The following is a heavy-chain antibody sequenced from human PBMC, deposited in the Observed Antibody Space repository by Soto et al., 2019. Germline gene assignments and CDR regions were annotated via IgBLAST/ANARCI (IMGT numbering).Heavy chain of an antibody. J-gene: IGHJ6*02. CDR2: INAIFGTA. Sequence: VASVKVSCKASGYTFTSYAMHWVRQAPGQRLEWMGGINAIFGTANYAQKFQGRVTITADESTSTAYMELSSLRSEDTAVYYCARDLGVYISRWDYYYYYGMDVWGQGTTVTVSS. D-gene: IGHD2-8*01. V-gene: IGHV1-69*13. CDR1: GYTFTSYA. CDR3: ARDLGVYISRWDYYYYYGMDV.